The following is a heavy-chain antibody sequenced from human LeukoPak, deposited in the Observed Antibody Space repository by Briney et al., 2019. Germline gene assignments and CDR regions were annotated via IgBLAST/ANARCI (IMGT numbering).Heavy chain of an antibody. CDR2: ISSSGSTI. V-gene: IGHV3-48*03. CDR1: GFTFSSYE. CDR3: ARGVYYDILTGYSDDAFDI. J-gene: IGHJ3*02. D-gene: IGHD3-9*01. Sequence: PGGSLRLSCAASGFTFSSYEMNWVRQAPGKGLEWVSYISSSGSTIYYADSVKGRFTISRDSAKNSLYLQMNSLRAEDTAVYYCARGVYYDILTGYSDDAFDIWGQGTMVTVSS.